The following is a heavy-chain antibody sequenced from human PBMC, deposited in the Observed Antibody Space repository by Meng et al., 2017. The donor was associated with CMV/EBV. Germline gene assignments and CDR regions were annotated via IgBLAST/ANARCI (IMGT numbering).Heavy chain of an antibody. Sequence: GGSLRLSCAVSGLTVSSYAMHSVRHAPGKGLEWVGVISYDGSNKYYADYVKGRFTISRDNSKNTLYLQMNSLRAEDTAVYYCAREELRTIFDRTYYYYGMDVWGQGTTVTVSS. D-gene: IGHD3-3*01. V-gene: IGHV3-30*04. CDR1: GLTVSSYA. CDR3: AREELRTIFDRTYYYYGMDV. CDR2: ISYDGSNK. J-gene: IGHJ6*02.